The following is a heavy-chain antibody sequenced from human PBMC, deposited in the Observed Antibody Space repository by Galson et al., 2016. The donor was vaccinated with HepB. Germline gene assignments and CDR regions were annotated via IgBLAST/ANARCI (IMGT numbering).Heavy chain of an antibody. J-gene: IGHJ4*02. Sequence: SLRLSCAASGFTFSSYAMSWVRRAPGKGLEWVSAISGSGDRTYYADSVKGRFTISRDNSKNTLYLQMNSLRAEDTAVYFCARDILWFGELTRVYYFDYWGQGTLVTVSS. CDR3: ARDILWFGELTRVYYFDY. D-gene: IGHD3-10*01. CDR2: ISGSGDRT. CDR1: GFTFSSYA. V-gene: IGHV3-23*01.